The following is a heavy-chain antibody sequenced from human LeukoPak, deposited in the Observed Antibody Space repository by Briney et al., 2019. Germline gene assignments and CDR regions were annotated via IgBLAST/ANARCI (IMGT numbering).Heavy chain of an antibody. V-gene: IGHV3-21*01. Sequence: GGSLRLSCAASGFTFSSYWMSWVRQAPWKRLEWVSSIHITSDWVYYADSVKGRFTISRDSAKNSLYLQMNSLRAEDTAVYYCARVRARYSYAVDYWGQGTLVTVSS. D-gene: IGHD5-18*01. CDR3: ARVRARYSYAVDY. CDR1: GFTFSSYW. CDR2: IHITSDWV. J-gene: IGHJ4*02.